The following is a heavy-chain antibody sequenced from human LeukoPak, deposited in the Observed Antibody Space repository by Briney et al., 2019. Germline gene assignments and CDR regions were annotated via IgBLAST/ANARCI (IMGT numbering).Heavy chain of an antibody. D-gene: IGHD2/OR15-2a*01. J-gene: IGHJ4*02. CDR1: GFTVSSNY. CDR2: IKEDGSLK. V-gene: IGHV3-7*01. CDR3: VRDWAPASMQAAPSDC. Sequence: GGSLRLSCAASGFTVSSNYMSWVRQAPGKGPEWVANIKEDGSLKNYVDSVEGRFTVSRDNAKNTLYLQMNSLRLEDTAVYYCVRDWAPASMQAAPSDCWGQGTLVTVSS.